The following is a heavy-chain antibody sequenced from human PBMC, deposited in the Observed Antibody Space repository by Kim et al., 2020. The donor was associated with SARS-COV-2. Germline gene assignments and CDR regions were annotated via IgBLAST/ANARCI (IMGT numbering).Heavy chain of an antibody. Sequence: SAYKGNHNYARKYQGRVTMTTDTSTSTAYMELRSLRSDDTAIYYCARDPFDYWGQGTLVTVSS. J-gene: IGHJ4*02. CDR3: ARDPFDY. V-gene: IGHV1-18*01. CDR2: SAYKGNH.